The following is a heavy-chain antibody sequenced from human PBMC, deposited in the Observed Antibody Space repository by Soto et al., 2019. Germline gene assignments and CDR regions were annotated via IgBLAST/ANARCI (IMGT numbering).Heavy chain of an antibody. J-gene: IGHJ6*02. D-gene: IGHD3-22*01. V-gene: IGHV1-24*01. CDR2: FDPEDGET. CDR1: GYTLTELS. CDR3: ATWPTDYDSSGPNPPYYYGMDV. Sequence: ASVKVSCKVSGYTLTELSMHWVRQAPGKGLEWMGGFDPEDGETIYAQKFQGRVTMTEDTSTDTAYMELSSLRSEDTAVYYCATWPTDYDSSGPNPPYYYGMDVGGQGTTVTVSS.